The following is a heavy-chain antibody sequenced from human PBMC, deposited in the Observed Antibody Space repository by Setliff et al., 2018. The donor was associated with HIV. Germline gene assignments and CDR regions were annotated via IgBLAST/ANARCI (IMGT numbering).Heavy chain of an antibody. J-gene: IGHJ5*02. CDR3: ARAKEAEGYCSSPTCYAYNWLDP. CDR2: ISSDGSRT. V-gene: IGHV3-74*01. CDR1: GFTFSSYW. Sequence: GGSLRLSCAASGFTFSSYWMHWVRQAPGKGLVWVSRISSDGSRTTYADSVKGRFTVSRDNAKNTLYLQMNSLRAEDTAVYYCARAKEAEGYCSSPTCYAYNWLDPWGQGTLVTVS. D-gene: IGHD2-2*01.